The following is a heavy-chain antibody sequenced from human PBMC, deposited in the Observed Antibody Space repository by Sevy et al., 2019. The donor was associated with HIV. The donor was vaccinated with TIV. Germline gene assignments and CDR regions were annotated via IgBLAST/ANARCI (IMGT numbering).Heavy chain of an antibody. CDR1: GDSVSSNSAA. CDR2: TYYRSKWYN. V-gene: IGHV6-1*01. D-gene: IGHD2-21*01. CDR3: ARDDRFCGGDCYYYGMDV. J-gene: IGHJ6*02. Sequence: KQSQTLSLTCAISGDSVSSNSAAWNWIGQSPSRGLEWLGRTYYRSKWYNDYAVSVKSRITINPDTSKNQFSLQLNSVTPEDTAVYYCARDDRFCGGDCYYYGMDVWGQGTTVTVSS.